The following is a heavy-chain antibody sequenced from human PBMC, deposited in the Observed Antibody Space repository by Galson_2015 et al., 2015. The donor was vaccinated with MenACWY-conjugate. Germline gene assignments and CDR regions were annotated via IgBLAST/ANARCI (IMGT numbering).Heavy chain of an antibody. J-gene: IGHJ4*02. D-gene: IGHD3-22*01. V-gene: IGHV4-59*08. CDR2: INYSGRT. CDR1: GGSINSNY. Sequence: SETLSLTCSVSGGSINSNYWTWIRQPPGKGLEWIGYINYSGRTNYNPSLKSRVTISVDTPKNQFSLKVTSVTAADTAVYYCARLFYDSSGEFDYWGQGTLVTVSS. CDR3: ARLFYDSSGEFDY.